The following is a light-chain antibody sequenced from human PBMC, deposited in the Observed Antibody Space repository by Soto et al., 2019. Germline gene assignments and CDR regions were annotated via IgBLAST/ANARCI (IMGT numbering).Light chain of an antibody. CDR2: WAS. CDR3: QQYYNTPIT. V-gene: IGKV4-1*01. J-gene: IGKJ5*01. CDR1: QTVFYYDNRNY. Sequence: DCVMTQSPDSLAVSLGETATINCKSSQTVFYYDNRNYLAWYQQKPGQPPKVLIYWASTRASGVPDRFSGSGSGTDFTLTISSLQAEDVAVYYCQQYYNTPITFGQGTRLEI.